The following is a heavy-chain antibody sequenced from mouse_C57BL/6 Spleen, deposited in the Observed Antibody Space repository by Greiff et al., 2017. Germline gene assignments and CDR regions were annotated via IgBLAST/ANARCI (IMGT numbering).Heavy chain of an antibody. CDR3: ARHYSNYDAMDD. CDR2: IDPSDSET. V-gene: IGHV1-52*01. CDR1: GYTFTSYW. D-gene: IGHD2-5*01. J-gene: IGHJ4*01. Sequence: QVQLQQPGAELVRPGSSVKLSCKASGYTFTSYWMHWVKQRPIQGLEWIGNIDPSDSETHYNQKFKDKATLTVDKSSSTAYMQLSSLTSEDSAVYYCARHYSNYDAMDDWGQGTSVTVSS.